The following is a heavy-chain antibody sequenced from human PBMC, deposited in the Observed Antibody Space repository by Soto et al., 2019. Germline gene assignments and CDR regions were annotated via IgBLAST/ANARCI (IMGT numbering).Heavy chain of an antibody. Sequence: PSETLSLTCTVSGDSVSSGTYFWSWIRQPPGKGLEWIGYVYYSGSTNYNPTLKSRLTMSVDTSKNQFSLKLSSVTAADTAVYYFARLGGYCSTTSCYGYYGMDVWGQGTTVTVSS. CDR2: VYYSGST. D-gene: IGHD2-2*01. J-gene: IGHJ6*02. CDR1: GDSVSSGTYF. CDR3: ARLGGYCSTTSCYGYYGMDV. V-gene: IGHV4-61*01.